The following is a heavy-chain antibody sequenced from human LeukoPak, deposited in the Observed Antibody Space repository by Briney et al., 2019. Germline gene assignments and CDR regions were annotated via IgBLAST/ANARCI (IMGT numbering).Heavy chain of an antibody. V-gene: IGHV3-66*04. CDR3: AKRSCSGGSCHGGYYFDY. CDR2: IYSGGST. J-gene: IGHJ4*02. D-gene: IGHD2-15*01. Sequence: PGGSLRLSCAASGFTVSSNYMSWVRQAPGKGLEWVSVIYSGGSTYYADSVKGRFTISRDNSKNTLYLQMNSLRAEDTAVYYCAKRSCSGGSCHGGYYFDYWGQGTLVTVSS. CDR1: GFTVSSNY.